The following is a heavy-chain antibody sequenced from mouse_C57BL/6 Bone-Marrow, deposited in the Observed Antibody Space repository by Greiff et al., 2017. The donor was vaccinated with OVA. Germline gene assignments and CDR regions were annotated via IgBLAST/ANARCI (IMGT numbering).Heavy chain of an antibody. CDR2: IHPNSGST. CDR3: ALYGSYWYFDV. Sequence: QVQLQQPGAELVKPVASVKLSCKASGYTFTSYWMHWVKQRPGQGLEWIGMIHPNSGSTNYNEKFKSKATLTVDKSSSTAYMQLSSLTSEDSAVYYCALYGSYWYFDVWGTGTTVTVSS. V-gene: IGHV1-64*01. CDR1: GYTFTSYW. J-gene: IGHJ1*03. D-gene: IGHD1-1*01.